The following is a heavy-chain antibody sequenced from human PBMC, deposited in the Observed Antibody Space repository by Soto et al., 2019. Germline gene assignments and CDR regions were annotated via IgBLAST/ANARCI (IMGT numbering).Heavy chain of an antibody. Sequence: QMQVVQSGAELKKRGSSVKVSCKASRGSFSSYGIVWVRQAPGQGLEWMGRIIHVFGTPNYAQRFQGRVTISVDASRTQAYMELSGLRSEETALYYCPTAGSRDMNLGAFDIWGQGTRVIVSS. V-gene: IGHV1-69*18. CDR3: PTAGSRDMNLGAFDI. CDR2: IIHVFGTP. D-gene: IGHD1-26*01. J-gene: IGHJ3*02. CDR1: RGSFSSYG.